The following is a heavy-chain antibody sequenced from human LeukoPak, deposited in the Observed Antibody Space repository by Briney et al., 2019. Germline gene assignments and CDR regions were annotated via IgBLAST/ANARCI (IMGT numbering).Heavy chain of an antibody. CDR2: FYISGST. V-gene: IGHV4-61*02. J-gene: IGHJ5*02. Sequence: PSETLSLTCTVSGASISSGLHYWNWIRQSAGKGLEWIGRFYISGSTNYNPSLKSRVTISVDTSKNQFSLKLSSVTAADTAVYYCARYYLQWLARSTNWFDPWGQGTLVTVSS. CDR3: ARYYLQWLARSTNWFDP. D-gene: IGHD6-19*01. CDR1: GASISSGLHY.